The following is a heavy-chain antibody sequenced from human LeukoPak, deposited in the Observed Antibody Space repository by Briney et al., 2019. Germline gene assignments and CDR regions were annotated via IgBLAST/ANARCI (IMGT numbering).Heavy chain of an antibody. J-gene: IGHJ5*02. CDR3: AKEYCSSTSCYSSFWFDP. D-gene: IGHD2-2*02. V-gene: IGHV3-30*02. CDR1: GFTYSSYG. CDR2: IRYDGGNK. Sequence: GGSLRLSCAASGFTYSSYGMHWVRQAPGKGLEWVAFIRYDGGNKYYADSVKGRFTISRDNSKNTLYLQMNSLRAEDTAVYYCAKEYCSSTSCYSSFWFDPWGQGTLVTVSS.